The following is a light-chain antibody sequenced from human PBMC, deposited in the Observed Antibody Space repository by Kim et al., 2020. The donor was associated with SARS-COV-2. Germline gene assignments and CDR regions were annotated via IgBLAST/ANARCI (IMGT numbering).Light chain of an antibody. Sequence: SVSPGQTACITCSGDRLGDKYASWYRQTPGQSPVVVIYQDKKRPSEIPGRFTGSNSGNTATLTISGTQAMDEADYYCQTWDSSTWVFGGGTQLTVL. CDR1: RLGDKY. J-gene: IGLJ3*02. CDR3: QTWDSSTWV. V-gene: IGLV3-1*01. CDR2: QDK.